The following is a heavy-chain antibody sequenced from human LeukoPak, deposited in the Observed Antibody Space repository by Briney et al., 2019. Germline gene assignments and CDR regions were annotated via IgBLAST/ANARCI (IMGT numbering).Heavy chain of an antibody. CDR1: GYTFTSYG. Sequence: ASVKVSCKASGYTFTSYGISWVRQAPGQGLEWMGWISAYNGNTNYAQKLQGRVTMTEDTSTDTAYMELSSLRSEVTAVYYCATVTYTDYYDSSVSDAFDIWGQGTMVTVSS. CDR3: ATVTYTDYYDSSVSDAFDI. V-gene: IGHV1-18*01. D-gene: IGHD3-22*01. CDR2: ISAYNGNT. J-gene: IGHJ3*02.